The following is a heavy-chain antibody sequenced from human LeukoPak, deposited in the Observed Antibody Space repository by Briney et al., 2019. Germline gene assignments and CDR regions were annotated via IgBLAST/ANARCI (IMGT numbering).Heavy chain of an antibody. V-gene: IGHV3-48*03. CDR1: GFTFSSYE. CDR2: ISSSGSTI. J-gene: IGHJ4*02. Sequence: GGSLRLSCAASGFTFSSYEMNWVRQAPGKGLEWVSYISSSGSTIYYADSVKGRFTISRDNAKNSLYLQMNSLRAEDTAVYYCARASSSWYYFDNWGQGTQVTVSS. CDR3: ARASSSWYYFDN. D-gene: IGHD6-13*01.